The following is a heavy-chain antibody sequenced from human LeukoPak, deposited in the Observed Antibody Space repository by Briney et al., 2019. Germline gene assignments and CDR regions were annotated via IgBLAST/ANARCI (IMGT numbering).Heavy chain of an antibody. CDR1: GFTFSSYA. CDR2: ISGSGGST. CDR3: AKARRDSSGYYSEYYFDY. Sequence: TGGSLRLSCAASGFTFSSYAMSWVRQAPGKGLEWVSAISGSGGSTYYADSVKGRFTISRDNSKNTLYLQMNSLRAEDTAVYYCAKARRDSSGYYSEYYFDYWGQGTLVTVSS. D-gene: IGHD3-22*01. V-gene: IGHV3-23*01. J-gene: IGHJ4*02.